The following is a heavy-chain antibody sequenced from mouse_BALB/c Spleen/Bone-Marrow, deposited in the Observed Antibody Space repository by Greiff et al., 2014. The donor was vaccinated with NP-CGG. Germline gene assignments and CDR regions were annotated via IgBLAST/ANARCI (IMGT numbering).Heavy chain of an antibody. D-gene: IGHD2-1*01. Sequence: VQLQQSGPELVRPGVSVKISCKGSGYTLTDYAMHWVKQSHAKSLEWIGVISTYSGNTNYNQKFKGKATMTVDKSSSTAYMELARLTSEDSAIYYCASPIYYGNYEGFAYWGQGTLVTVSA. CDR2: ISTYSGNT. CDR3: ASPIYYGNYEGFAY. V-gene: IGHV1-67*01. CDR1: GYTLTDYA. J-gene: IGHJ3*01.